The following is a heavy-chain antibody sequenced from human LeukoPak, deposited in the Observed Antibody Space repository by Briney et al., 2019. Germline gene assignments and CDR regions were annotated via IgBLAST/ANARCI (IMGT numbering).Heavy chain of an antibody. Sequence: GGSLRLSCGASGFTFSTYNNNWVRQAPGKGLEWVSYISCGCDNIHYADSVKGRFIIPRDNAKHTLYLQMNSLRDDDTAVYYCARTVDGSVSDGYAYWGQGTLVTVSS. CDR2: ISCGCDNI. V-gene: IGHV3-48*02. CDR1: GFTFSTYN. D-gene: IGHD5-18*01. CDR3: ARTVDGSVSDGYAY. J-gene: IGHJ4*02.